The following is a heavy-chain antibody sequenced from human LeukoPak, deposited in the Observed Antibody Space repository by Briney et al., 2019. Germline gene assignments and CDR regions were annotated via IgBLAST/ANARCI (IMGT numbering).Heavy chain of an antibody. D-gene: IGHD2-15*01. J-gene: IGHJ4*02. V-gene: IGHV1-46*01. CDR1: GYTFISYY. CDR3: ARVAIEGCSGGSCLSIYFDY. CDR2: INPSGGST. Sequence: GASVKVFCKASGYTFISYYMHWVRQAPGQGLEWMGIINPSGGSTSYAQKFQGRVTMTRDMSTSTVYMELSSLRSEDTAVYYCARVAIEGCSGGSCLSIYFDYWGQGTLVTVSS.